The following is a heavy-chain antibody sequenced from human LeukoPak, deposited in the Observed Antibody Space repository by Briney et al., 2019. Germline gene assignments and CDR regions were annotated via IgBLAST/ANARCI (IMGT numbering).Heavy chain of an antibody. V-gene: IGHV3-11*04. CDR3: AREAGRATAYYFDS. CDR1: GFTFSDHY. J-gene: IGHJ4*02. CDR2: ISTSGSTT. Sequence: PGGSLRLSCAASGFTFSDHYMSWIRQAPGKGLEWVSYISTSGSTTSYADSVKGRFTISRDNARNSLYLQMDSLRGEDTAVYYCAREAGRATAYYFDSWGQRTLVTVSS. D-gene: IGHD3-10*01.